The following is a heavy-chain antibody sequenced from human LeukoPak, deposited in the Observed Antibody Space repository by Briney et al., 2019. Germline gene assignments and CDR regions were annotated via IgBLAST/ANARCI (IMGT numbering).Heavy chain of an antibody. J-gene: IGHJ5*02. CDR2: IYYSGST. D-gene: IGHD4-17*01. CDR1: GGSISSGGYY. CDR3: ARGVTTTTSYNWFDP. Sequence: SQTLSLTCTVSGGSISSGGYYWSWIRQHPGKGLEWIGYIYYSGSTYYNPSLKSRVTISVDTSKNQFSLKLTSVTAADTAVYYCARGVTTTTSYNWFDPWDQGTLVTVSS. V-gene: IGHV4-31*03.